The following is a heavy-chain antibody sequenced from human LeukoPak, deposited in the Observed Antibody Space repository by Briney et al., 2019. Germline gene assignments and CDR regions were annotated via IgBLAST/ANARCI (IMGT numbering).Heavy chain of an antibody. CDR2: IYWDDDK. CDR3: ARSSPGALFDY. J-gene: IGHJ4*02. Sequence: SGPTLVNPTQTLTLTCTFSGFSINPNGMGVGWIRQPPGKAPEWLGLIYWDDDKHYSPSLKSRVSISKDTSKNQVVLTLTNMDPVDTATYFCARSSPGALFDYWGQGTLVTVSS. V-gene: IGHV2-5*02. D-gene: IGHD3-10*01. CDR1: GFSINPNGMG.